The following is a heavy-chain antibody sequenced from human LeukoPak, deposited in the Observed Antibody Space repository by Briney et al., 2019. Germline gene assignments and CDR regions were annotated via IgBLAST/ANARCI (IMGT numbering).Heavy chain of an antibody. D-gene: IGHD2-15*01. CDR2: ISSSSSYI. J-gene: IGHJ4*02. CDR1: GFTFSSYA. V-gene: IGHV3-21*01. CDR3: ARSVVVAAMGY. Sequence: GGSLRLSCAASGFTFSSYAMNWVRQAPGKGLEWVSSISSSSSYIYYADSVKGRFTISRDNAKNSLYLQMNSLRAEDTAVYYCARSVVVAAMGYWGQGTLVTVSS.